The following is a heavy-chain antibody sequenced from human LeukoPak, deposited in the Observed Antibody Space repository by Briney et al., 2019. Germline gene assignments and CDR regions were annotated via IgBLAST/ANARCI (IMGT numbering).Heavy chain of an antibody. V-gene: IGHV4-4*07. CDR3: ARAGYTSTWTFDY. CDR1: GGSIRSYF. D-gene: IGHD3-16*02. Sequence: PSETLSLTCSVSGGSIRSYFWSWIRRSAGRGLEHIGRIYSTGSTNYSPSLTNRVSMSVDTSKNQFSLTLTSVTAADTAMYFCARAGYTSTWTFDYWGQGILVTVSS. J-gene: IGHJ4*02. CDR2: IYSTGST.